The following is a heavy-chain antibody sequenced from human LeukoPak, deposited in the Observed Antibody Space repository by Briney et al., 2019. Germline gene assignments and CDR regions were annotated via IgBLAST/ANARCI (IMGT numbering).Heavy chain of an antibody. V-gene: IGHV1-2*02. J-gene: IGHJ4*02. Sequence: GASVKVSCKASGYTFTDYYMYWVRQAPGQGLECMGWIYPNSGGTNYAQKFQGRVTMTRDTSISTAYMELTSLTFDDTAAYYCARDGDAVMVDFDYWGQGTLVTVSS. D-gene: IGHD5-18*01. CDR2: IYPNSGGT. CDR3: ARDGDAVMVDFDY. CDR1: GYTFTDYY.